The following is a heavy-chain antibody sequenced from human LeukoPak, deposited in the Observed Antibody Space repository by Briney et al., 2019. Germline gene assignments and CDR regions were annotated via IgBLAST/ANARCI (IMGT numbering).Heavy chain of an antibody. D-gene: IGHD3-10*01. CDR1: GGSFSGHY. V-gene: IGHV4-34*01. Sequence: SETLSLTCAVYGGSFSGHYRSWIRQPPGKGLEWIGEINHSGSTNYNPSLKSRVTISVDTSKNQFSLKLSSVTAADTAVYYCASTRPRGNWGQGTLVTVSS. J-gene: IGHJ4*02. CDR2: INHSGST. CDR3: ASTRPRGN.